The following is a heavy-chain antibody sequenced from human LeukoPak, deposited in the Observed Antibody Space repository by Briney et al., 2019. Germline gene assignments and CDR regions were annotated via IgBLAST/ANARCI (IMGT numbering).Heavy chain of an antibody. D-gene: IGHD2-15*01. V-gene: IGHV3-23*01. J-gene: IGHJ4*02. CDR3: AKMIVVAVAATFLDY. CDR1: GLTFSSYA. CDR2: ISGSGGST. Sequence: PGGSLRLSCAASGLTFSSYAMSWVRQAPGKGLEWVSAISGSGGSTYYADSVKGRFTISRDNSKNTLYLQMNSLRAEDTAVYYCAKMIVVAVAATFLDYWGQGTLVTVSS.